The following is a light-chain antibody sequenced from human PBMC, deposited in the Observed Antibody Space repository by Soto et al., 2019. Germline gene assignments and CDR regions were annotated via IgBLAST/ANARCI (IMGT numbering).Light chain of an antibody. CDR1: SSDVGGYIS. J-gene: IGLJ1*01. CDR2: DVS. CDR3: CSYAGSSVYV. Sequence: QSVLTQPRSVSGSPGQSVTISCTGTSSDVGGYISVSWYQQPPDKAPKLMIFDVSKRPSGVPDRFSGSKSGNTASLTISGLQAEDEADYYCCSYAGSSVYVFGTGTKVTVL. V-gene: IGLV2-11*01.